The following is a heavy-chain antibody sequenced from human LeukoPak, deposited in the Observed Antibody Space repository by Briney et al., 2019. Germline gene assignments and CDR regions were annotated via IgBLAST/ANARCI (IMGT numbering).Heavy chain of an antibody. V-gene: IGHV3-53*01. Sequence: GGSLRLSCAASGFTVSSNYMSWVRQAPGKGLEWVSVIYSGGSTYYADSVKGRFTISRDNSKNTLYLQMNSLRAEDTAVYYCAKVFLGATLYFDYWGQGTLVTVSS. CDR3: AKVFLGATLYFDY. CDR2: IYSGGST. D-gene: IGHD1-26*01. CDR1: GFTVSSNY. J-gene: IGHJ4*02.